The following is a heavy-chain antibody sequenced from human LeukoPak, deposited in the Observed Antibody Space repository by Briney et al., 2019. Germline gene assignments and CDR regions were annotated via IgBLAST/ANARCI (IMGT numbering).Heavy chain of an antibody. V-gene: IGHV3-74*01. J-gene: IGHJ4*02. CDR1: GFTFSSYW. CDR2: INNDGSNT. Sequence: GGSLRLSCAASGFTFSSYWMHWVCQAPGKGLVWVSRINNDGSNTWYADSVKGRFTSSRDNAKNTLYLQMNSLRVEDTAVYYCARDQDGVGATIDYWGQGTLVTVSS. D-gene: IGHD1-26*01. CDR3: ARDQDGVGATIDY.